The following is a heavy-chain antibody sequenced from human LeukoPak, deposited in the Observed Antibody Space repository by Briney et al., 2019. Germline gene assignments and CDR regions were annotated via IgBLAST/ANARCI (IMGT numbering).Heavy chain of an antibody. Sequence: GGSLRLSCVASGFSFTTHAMGWVRQAPGKGLEWVSHISGSGGSTKYSGSVKGRFTISRDNSKNTLYLQMNSLRAEDTAVYYCAKWAYDFWGGYYTSGYYYYMDVWGKGTTVTVSS. CDR2: ISGSGGST. D-gene: IGHD3-3*01. V-gene: IGHV3-23*01. CDR3: AKWAYDFWGGYYTSGYYYYMDV. J-gene: IGHJ6*03. CDR1: GFSFTTHA.